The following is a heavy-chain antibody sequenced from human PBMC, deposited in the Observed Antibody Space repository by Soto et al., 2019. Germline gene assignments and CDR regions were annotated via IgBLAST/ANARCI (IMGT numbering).Heavy chain of an antibody. Sequence: QAQLVQSGAEVKKPGASVKVSCKASGYTLSTYDINWVRQAAGQGLEWMGWMDSYSGNTGYAQDFQGRLIMTRDTSISAAYMELSSLQSEDTAVYFCATGSQTLDYWGQGTLVTVSS. CDR3: ATGSQTLDY. J-gene: IGHJ4*02. CDR2: MDSYSGNT. V-gene: IGHV1-8*01. CDR1: GYTLSTYD.